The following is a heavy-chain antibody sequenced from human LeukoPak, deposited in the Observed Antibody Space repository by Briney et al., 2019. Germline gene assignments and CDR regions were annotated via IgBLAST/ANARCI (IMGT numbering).Heavy chain of an antibody. CDR1: GFTLTNFD. V-gene: IGHV1-8*01. CDR2: MNSSTGNT. D-gene: IGHD2-2*01. J-gene: IGHJ2*01. CDR3: ARGRRGSSSPWSWYLDL. Sequence: ASVKVSCKASGFTLTNFDINWVRQATGQGLEWMGWMNSSTGNTGYAQEFQGRVTMTRDTSIGTAYMELTNLRSEDTAVYYCARGRRGSSSPWSWYLDLWGRGTLVTASS.